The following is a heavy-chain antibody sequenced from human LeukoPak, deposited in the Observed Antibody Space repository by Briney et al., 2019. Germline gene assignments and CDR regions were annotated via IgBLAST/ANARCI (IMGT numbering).Heavy chain of an antibody. J-gene: IGHJ4*02. CDR2: ISSSSSYI. D-gene: IGHD3-16*01. Sequence: GGPLRLSCAASGFTFSSYSMNWVRQAPGKGLEWVSSISSSSSYIYYADSVKGRFTISRDNAKNSLYLQMNSLRAEDTAIYYCAKASWVSSTDAVRWGQGTLVTVSS. V-gene: IGHV3-21*03. CDR3: AKASWVSSTDAVR. CDR1: GFTFSSYS.